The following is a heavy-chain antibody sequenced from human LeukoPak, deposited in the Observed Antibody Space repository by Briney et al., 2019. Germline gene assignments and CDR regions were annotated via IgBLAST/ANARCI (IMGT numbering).Heavy chain of an antibody. CDR2: ISWNSGSI. Sequence: GGSLRLSCAASGFTFDDYAMHWVRQAPGKGLEWVSGISWNSGSIGYADSVKGRFTFSRDNAKNSLYLQMNSLRAEDTALYYCAKARPSYSSGWYEWGQGTLVTVSS. J-gene: IGHJ4*02. CDR1: GFTFDDYA. CDR3: AKARPSYSSGWYE. D-gene: IGHD6-19*01. V-gene: IGHV3-9*01.